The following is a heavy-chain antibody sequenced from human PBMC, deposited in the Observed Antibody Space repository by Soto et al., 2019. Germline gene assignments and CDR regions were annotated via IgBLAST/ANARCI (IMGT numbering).Heavy chain of an antibody. V-gene: IGHV3-13*04. Sequence: EVQLVESGGGSVQPGGSLRLSCAASGFTFSSYDMHWVRQATGKGLEWVSAIDTTGDTFYPGSVKGRFTISRENAKNSLYLQMNSLRAADTAVYYCARAGRYCGTTSCRYYFDYWGQGTLVTVSS. CDR1: GFTFSSYD. D-gene: IGHD2-2*01. CDR3: ARAGRYCGTTSCRYYFDY. CDR2: IDTTGDT. J-gene: IGHJ4*02.